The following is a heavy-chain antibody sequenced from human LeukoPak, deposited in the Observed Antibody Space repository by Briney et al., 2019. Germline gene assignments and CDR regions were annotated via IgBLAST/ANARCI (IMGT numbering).Heavy chain of an antibody. D-gene: IGHD1-1*01. J-gene: IGHJ6*02. V-gene: IGHV3-9*01. Sequence: GGSLRLSCAASGFTFDDYAMHWVRQAPGKGLEWVSGISWNSGSIGYADPVKGRFTISRDNANNSLYLKMNSLRAEHTALYYCAKDRARTSNYYYGMDVWGQGTTVTVSS. CDR1: GFTFDDYA. CDR3: AKDRARTSNYYYGMDV. CDR2: ISWNSGSI.